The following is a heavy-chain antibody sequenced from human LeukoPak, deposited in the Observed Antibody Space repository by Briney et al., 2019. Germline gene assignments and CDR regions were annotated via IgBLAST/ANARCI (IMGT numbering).Heavy chain of an antibody. CDR1: GFTFSSNY. J-gene: IGHJ4*02. CDR2: IFSGGST. CDR3: ATIAARRFDY. Sequence: PGGSLRLSCAASGFTFSSNYMSWVRQAPGKGLEWVSVIFSGGSTYYADSVKGRFTLSRDNSRNTLYLQMNSLRAEDTAVYYCATIAARRFDYWGQGALVTVSS. V-gene: IGHV3-66*01. D-gene: IGHD6-6*01.